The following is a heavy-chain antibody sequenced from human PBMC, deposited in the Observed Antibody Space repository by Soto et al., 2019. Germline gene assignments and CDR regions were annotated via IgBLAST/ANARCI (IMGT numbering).Heavy chain of an antibody. CDR2: INHSGST. CDR3: ATSPSYSSSWYPYFQH. D-gene: IGHD6-13*01. CDR1: GGSFSGYY. V-gene: IGHV4-34*01. Sequence: ETLSLTCSVYGGSFSGYYWSWIRQPPGKGLEWIGEINHSGSTNYNPSLKSRVTISVDTSKNQFSLKLSSVTAADTAVYYCATSPSYSSSWYPYFQHWGQGTLVTVSS. J-gene: IGHJ1*01.